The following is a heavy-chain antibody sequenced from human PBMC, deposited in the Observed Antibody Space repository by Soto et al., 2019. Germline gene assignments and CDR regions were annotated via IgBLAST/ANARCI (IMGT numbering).Heavy chain of an antibody. J-gene: IGHJ5*02. CDR2: INPNSGGT. Sequence: ASVKVSCKASGYTFTGYYMHWVRQAPGQGLEWMGWINPNSGGTNYAQKFQGWVTMTRDTSISTAYMELSRLRSDDTAVYYCARAGYCSSTSCYIYEGDWFDPWGQGTLVTVSS. CDR1: GYTFTGYY. CDR3: ARAGYCSSTSCYIYEGDWFDP. D-gene: IGHD2-2*02. V-gene: IGHV1-2*04.